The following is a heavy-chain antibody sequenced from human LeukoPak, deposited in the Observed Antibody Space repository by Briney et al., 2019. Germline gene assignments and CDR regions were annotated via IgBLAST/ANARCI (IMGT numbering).Heavy chain of an antibody. V-gene: IGHV4-39*07. J-gene: IGHJ4*02. CDR1: GGSISSSSYY. D-gene: IGHD5-18*01. CDR3: ARDKGYSYAPFDY. Sequence: PSETLSLTCTVSGGSISSSSYYWGWIRQPPGKGLEWIGSIYYSGSTYYNPSLNSRVTISVDTSKNQFSLKLSSVTAADTAVYYCARDKGYSYAPFDYWGQGTLVTVSS. CDR2: IYYSGST.